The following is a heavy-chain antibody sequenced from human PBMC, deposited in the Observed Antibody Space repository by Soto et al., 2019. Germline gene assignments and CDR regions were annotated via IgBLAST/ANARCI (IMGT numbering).Heavy chain of an antibody. CDR3: ARSVVVVAATKYYFDY. Sequence: ASVKVSCKASGYTFTSYAMHWVRQAPGQRLEWMGWINAGNGNTKYSQKFQGRVTITRDTSASTAYMELSSLRSEDTVVFYCARSVVVVAATKYYFDYWGQGTLVTVSS. CDR1: GYTFTSYA. CDR2: INAGNGNT. J-gene: IGHJ4*02. V-gene: IGHV1-3*01. D-gene: IGHD2-15*01.